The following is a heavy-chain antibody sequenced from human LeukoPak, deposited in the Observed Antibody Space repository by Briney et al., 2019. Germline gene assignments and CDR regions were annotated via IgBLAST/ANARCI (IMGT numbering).Heavy chain of an antibody. D-gene: IGHD1-1*01. Sequence: GGSLRLSCAASGFTVSSNYMSWVRQAPGKGLEWASVIYSGGSTYYADSVKGRFTISRDNSKNTLYLRMNSLRAEDTAVYYCARDVSERYKPYYYYGMDVWGQGTTVTVSS. CDR1: GFTVSSNY. CDR3: ARDVSERYKPYYYYGMDV. J-gene: IGHJ6*02. V-gene: IGHV3-66*01. CDR2: IYSGGST.